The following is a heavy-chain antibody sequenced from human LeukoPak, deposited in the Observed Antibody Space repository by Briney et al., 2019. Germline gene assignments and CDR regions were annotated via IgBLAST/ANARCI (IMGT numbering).Heavy chain of an antibody. Sequence: ASVKVSCKASGYTFTGYYMHWVRQAPGQGLEWMGWINPNSGGTNYAQKFQGRVTMTRDTSISTAYMELSRLRSDDTAVYYCARSIVPTPMVREYSFDYWSQGTLVTVSS. CDR3: ARSIVPTPMVREYSFDY. CDR2: INPNSGGT. D-gene: IGHD3-10*01. V-gene: IGHV1-2*02. J-gene: IGHJ4*02. CDR1: GYTFTGYY.